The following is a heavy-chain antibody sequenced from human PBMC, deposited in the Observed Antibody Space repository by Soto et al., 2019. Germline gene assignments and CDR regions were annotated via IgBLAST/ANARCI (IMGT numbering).Heavy chain of an antibody. Sequence: GGSLRLSCVASGFTFSSYAMHWVRQAPGKGLEWVAVISYDGSNKYYADSVKGRFTISRDNSKNTLYLQMNSLRAEDTAVYYCARAVKFVYSGYDFGSGFDYWGQGTLVTVSS. D-gene: IGHD5-12*01. CDR3: ARAVKFVYSGYDFGSGFDY. J-gene: IGHJ4*02. CDR2: ISYDGSNK. CDR1: GFTFSSYA. V-gene: IGHV3-30-3*01.